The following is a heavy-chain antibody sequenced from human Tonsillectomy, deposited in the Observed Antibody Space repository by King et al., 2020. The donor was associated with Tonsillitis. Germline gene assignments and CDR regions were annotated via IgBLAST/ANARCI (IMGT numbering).Heavy chain of an antibody. CDR2: IYWNDDK. J-gene: IGHJ3*02. CDR3: ARSRSSYYLPGGFDI. D-gene: IGHD3-22*01. V-gene: IGHV2-5*01. CDR1: GFSLSNIGVG. Sequence: TLKESGPTPVKPTQTLTLTCTFSGFSLSNIGVGVGWIRQPPGKALEWLALIYWNDDKRYSPSLKSRLTISKDTSKNQVVLTMTNIDPVDTAPYYCARSRSSYYLPGGFDIWGQGTLVTVSS.